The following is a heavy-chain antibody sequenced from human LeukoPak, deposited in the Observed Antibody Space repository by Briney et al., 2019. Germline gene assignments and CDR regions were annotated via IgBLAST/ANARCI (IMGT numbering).Heavy chain of an antibody. J-gene: IGHJ4*02. CDR1: GGSISSGGYY. CDR3: ARHDYEHGKHITIFGVVQTNYFDY. D-gene: IGHD3-3*01. Sequence: KPSETLSLTCTVSGGSISSGGYYWSWIRQPPGKGLEWIGYIYHSGSTYYNPSLKSRVTISVDRSKNQFSLKLSSVAAADTAVYYCARHDYEHGKHITIFGVVQTNYFDYWGQGTLVTVSS. CDR2: IYHSGST. V-gene: IGHV4-30-2*01.